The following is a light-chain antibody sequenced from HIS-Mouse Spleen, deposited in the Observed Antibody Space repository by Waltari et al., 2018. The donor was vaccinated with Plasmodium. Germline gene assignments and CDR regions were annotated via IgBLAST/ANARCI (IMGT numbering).Light chain of an antibody. Sequence: HSALTKPASVSASPAQSIPIPSTGTSTAVGGYNYVSWYQQHPGKALKLMIYEVSNRPSGVSNRFSGSKSGNTASLTISGLQAEDEADYYCSSYTSSSTLDVFGTGTKVTVL. J-gene: IGLJ1*01. V-gene: IGLV2-14*01. CDR2: EVS. CDR3: SSYTSSSTLDV. CDR1: STAVGGYNY.